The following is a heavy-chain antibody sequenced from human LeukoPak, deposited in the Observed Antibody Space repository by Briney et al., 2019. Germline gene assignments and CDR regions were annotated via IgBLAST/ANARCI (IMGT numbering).Heavy chain of an antibody. CDR2: INSSSGYI. CDR1: GFTFRNYN. D-gene: IGHD2-2*01. J-gene: IGHJ4*02. CDR3: ARDIVVVPAAIELDY. Sequence: GGSLRLSCAASGFTFRNYNMNWVRQAPGKGLEWVSSINSSSGYIYYADSVKGRFTISRDNAKNSLYLQMNSLRAEDTAVYYCARDIVVVPAAIELDYWGQGTLVTVSS. V-gene: IGHV3-21*01.